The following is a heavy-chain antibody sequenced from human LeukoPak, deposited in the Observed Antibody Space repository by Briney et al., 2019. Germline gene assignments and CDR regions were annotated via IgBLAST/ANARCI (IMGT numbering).Heavy chain of an antibody. Sequence: QPGGSLRLSCAASGFTFSNYAMSWVRQAPGKGLEWVSAISASGVNTYYADSVKGRFTISRDNSKNTVSLQMNSLRGEDTAVYYCAKAGWYSAKTYATYDDASDIWGQGTMVTVSS. J-gene: IGHJ3*02. CDR2: ISASGVNT. V-gene: IGHV3-23*01. CDR3: AKAGWYSAKTYATYDDASDI. CDR1: GFTFSNYA. D-gene: IGHD1-26*01.